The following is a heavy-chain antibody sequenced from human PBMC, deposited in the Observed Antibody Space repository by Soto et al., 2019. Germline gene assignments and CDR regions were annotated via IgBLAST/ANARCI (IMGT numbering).Heavy chain of an antibody. CDR2: IRASGGSI. CDR1: GFTFSSFA. Sequence: EVQLLESGGGVVQPGGSLRLSCAASGFTFSSFAMSWVRQAPGKGLEWVSLIRASGGSIYYADSVKGRFTISRDNSKNTLYLQMNGLGAEDTAVYYCAKGRDAPEYFQLWGQRTLVTVAS. D-gene: IGHD2-21*02. V-gene: IGHV3-23*01. J-gene: IGHJ1*01. CDR3: AKGRDAPEYFQL.